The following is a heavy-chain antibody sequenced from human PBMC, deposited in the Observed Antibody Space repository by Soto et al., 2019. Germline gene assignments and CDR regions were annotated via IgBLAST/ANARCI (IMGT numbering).Heavy chain of an antibody. J-gene: IGHJ4*02. CDR1: GGSLRSSTC. V-gene: IGHV4-4*02. CDR2: IYYSGST. Sequence: SETLSLTCAVSGGSLRSSTCWSLVRQPPGKALEWLGEIYYSGSTKYNPSLNSRVTISADQSKNDFSLRLNSVTAADTAVYYCVHHGGDPYYHDFWGQGMLVTVSS. CDR3: VHHGGDPYYHDF. D-gene: IGHD4-17*01.